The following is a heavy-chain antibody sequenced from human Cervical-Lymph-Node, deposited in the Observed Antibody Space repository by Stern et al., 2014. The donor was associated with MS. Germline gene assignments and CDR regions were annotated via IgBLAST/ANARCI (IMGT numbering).Heavy chain of an antibody. D-gene: IGHD3-3*01. CDR2: ISTNTGKT. CDR3: ASEGGFGVFDY. CDR1: GYTFTNYG. Sequence: QVQLVQSGAEVKKPGASGKVSCKASGYTFTNYGISWVRQAPGHGLERMGWISTNTGKTPFAPKLQGRLTMTTDTFTTTAYMELRSLTSDDTAIYYCASEGGFGVFDYWGQGTQVTVSS. V-gene: IGHV1-18*01. J-gene: IGHJ4*02.